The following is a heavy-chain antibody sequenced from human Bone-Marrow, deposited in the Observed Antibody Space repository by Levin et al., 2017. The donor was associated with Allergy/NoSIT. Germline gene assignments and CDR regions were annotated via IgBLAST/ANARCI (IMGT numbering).Heavy chain of an antibody. CDR3: ASVPGPAHNWFDP. CDR2: ISYSGST. V-gene: IGHV4-59*08. CDR1: GGSITSYF. J-gene: IGHJ5*02. D-gene: IGHD2-2*01. Sequence: SETLSLTCTVSGGSITSYFWSWVRQPPGKELEWIGYISYSGSTHYNPSLKSRVTISIDTSKNQFSLKLRSVTAADTAVYYCASVPGPAHNWFDPWGQGNLVTVSS.